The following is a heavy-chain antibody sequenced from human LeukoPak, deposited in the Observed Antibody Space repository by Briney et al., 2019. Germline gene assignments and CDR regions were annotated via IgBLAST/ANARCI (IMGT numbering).Heavy chain of an antibody. CDR2: TGNT. J-gene: IGHJ4*02. V-gene: IGHV4-39*01. D-gene: IGHD6-13*01. Sequence: PSETLSLTCTVSGGSISSYDYYWGWIRQPPGKGLEWIGSTGNTYHNPSLKSRVTISVDTSKNQFSLKLGSVTAADTAVYYCARHPGITAAGTGFDFWGQGTLVTVSS. CDR3: ARHPGITAAGTGFDF. CDR1: GGSISSYDYY.